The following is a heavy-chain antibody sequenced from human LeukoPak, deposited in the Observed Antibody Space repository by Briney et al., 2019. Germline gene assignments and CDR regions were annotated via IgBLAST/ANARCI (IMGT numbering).Heavy chain of an antibody. CDR1: GFTFSGYW. V-gene: IGHV3-7*01. CDR3: ARYRHLGY. Sequence: QSGGSLRLSCADSGFTFSGYWMNWVRQAPGKGPEWVANINQNGGEKYYVDSVKGRFTISRDNGKNSLYLQMNSLRAEDTAVYYCARYRHLGYWGQGTLVTVSS. CDR2: INQNGGEK. J-gene: IGHJ4*02.